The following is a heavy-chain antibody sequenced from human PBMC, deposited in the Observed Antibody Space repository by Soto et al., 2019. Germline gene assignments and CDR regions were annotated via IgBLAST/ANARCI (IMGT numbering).Heavy chain of an antibody. D-gene: IGHD3-22*01. V-gene: IGHV4-59*01. J-gene: IGHJ4*02. Sequence: ETLSLTCTVSGGSISSYYWSWIRQPPGKGLEWIGYIYYSGSTNYNPSLKSRVTISVDTSKNQFSLKLSSVTAADTAVYYCARVSGDSSDFDYWGQGTLVTVSS. CDR1: GGSISSYY. CDR2: IYYSGST. CDR3: ARVSGDSSDFDY.